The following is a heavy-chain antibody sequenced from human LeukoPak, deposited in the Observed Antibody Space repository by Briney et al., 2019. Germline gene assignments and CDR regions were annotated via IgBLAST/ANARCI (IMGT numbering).Heavy chain of an antibody. J-gene: IGHJ4*02. Sequence: SETLSLTCAVSGASITSSKYCSWVRQPPGKGLEWIGQVYHSGSTNYNPSLKSRVTISVDKSKNQFSLKLSSVTAADTAVYFCARHGIIYGSGTNFEYWGQGTLVTVSS. CDR3: ARHGIIYGSGTNFEY. V-gene: IGHV4-4*02. CDR1: GASITSSKY. CDR2: VYHSGST. D-gene: IGHD3-10*01.